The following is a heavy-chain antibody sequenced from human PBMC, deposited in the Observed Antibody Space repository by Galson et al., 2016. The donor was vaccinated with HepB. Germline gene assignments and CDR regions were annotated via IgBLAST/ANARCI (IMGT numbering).Heavy chain of an antibody. Sequence: SVKVSCKASGYTLINHAIHWVRQAPGQRLEWMGWINVGNGKTKYSQKFQGRVAITRDTIAYTVYMDLTSLRFQDTAVYYCARDGGGVTFYDFWDGYSTNWFDPWGQGTLVTVSS. CDR3: ARDGGGVTFYDFWDGYSTNWFDP. V-gene: IGHV1-3*01. CDR2: INVGNGKT. CDR1: GYTLINHA. J-gene: IGHJ5*02. D-gene: IGHD3-3*01.